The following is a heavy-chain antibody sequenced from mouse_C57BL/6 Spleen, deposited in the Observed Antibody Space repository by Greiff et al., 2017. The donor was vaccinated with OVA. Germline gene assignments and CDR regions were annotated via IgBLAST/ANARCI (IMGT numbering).Heavy chain of an antibody. Sequence: DVKLVESGGGLVQPGGSLSLSCAASGFTFTDYYMSWVRQPPGKALEWLGFIRNKANGYTTEYSASVKGRFTISRDNSQSILYLQMNALRAEDSATYYCARSLYYDGEAWFAYWGQGTLVTVSA. CDR1: GFTFTDYY. CDR2: IRNKANGYTT. J-gene: IGHJ3*01. CDR3: ARSLYYDGEAWFAY. D-gene: IGHD1-1*01. V-gene: IGHV7-3*01.